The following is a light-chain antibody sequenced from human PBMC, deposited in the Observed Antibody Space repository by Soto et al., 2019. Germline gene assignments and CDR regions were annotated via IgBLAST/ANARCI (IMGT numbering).Light chain of an antibody. CDR3: SSYTAFTTYV. CDR2: EVS. J-gene: IGLJ1*01. Sequence: QAVLTQPPSASGSPGQSVTISCTGTSSDVGGYNYVSWYQQHPGKAPKLMIYEVSKRPSGVPDRFSGSKSGNTASLTVSGLQVEDEADYYCSSYTAFTTYVFGSGTKLTVL. CDR1: SSDVGGYNY. V-gene: IGLV2-8*01.